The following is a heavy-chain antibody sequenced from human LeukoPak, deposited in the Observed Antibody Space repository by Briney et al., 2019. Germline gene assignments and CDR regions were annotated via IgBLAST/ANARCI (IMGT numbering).Heavy chain of an antibody. CDR1: GFTFSGSA. D-gene: IGHD2-2*01. J-gene: IGHJ6*03. V-gene: IGHV3-73*01. Sequence: GGSLRLSCAASGFTFSGSALHWVRQASGKGLEWVGRIRSKANNYATTYAASVKGRFTISRDDSKNTAYLQMNSLKTEDTAVYYCTRQGAACSSTSCYVYYYYMDVWGKGTTVTISS. CDR3: TRQGAACSSTSCYVYYYYMDV. CDR2: IRSKANNYAT.